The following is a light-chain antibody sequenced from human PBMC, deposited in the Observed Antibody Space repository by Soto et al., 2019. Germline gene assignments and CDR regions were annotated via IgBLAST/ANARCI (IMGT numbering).Light chain of an antibody. J-gene: IGKJ4*01. CDR1: QSLSSSF. Sequence: EIVLTQSPGTLSSSPGERATLSCRASQSLSSSFLAWYQQKPGQAPRLLIYGASSRATGIPDRFSGSGSGTDFTLTISRLEPEDFAVYYCQQYGSSPELTFGEGTKVDIK. CDR2: GAS. CDR3: QQYGSSPELT. V-gene: IGKV3-20*01.